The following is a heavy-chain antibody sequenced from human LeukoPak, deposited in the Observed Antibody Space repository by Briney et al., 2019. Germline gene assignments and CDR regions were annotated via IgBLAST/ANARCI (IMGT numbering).Heavy chain of an antibody. Sequence: GASVKVSCKASGYTFTSYGISWVRQAPGQGLEWMGWISAYNGNTNYAQKLQGRVTMTTVTSTSTAYMELRSLRSDDTAVYYCARDGAGDIVVVPASVIDAFDIWGQGTMVTVSS. D-gene: IGHD2-2*01. V-gene: IGHV1-18*01. CDR1: GYTFTSYG. J-gene: IGHJ3*02. CDR2: ISAYNGNT. CDR3: ARDGAGDIVVVPASVIDAFDI.